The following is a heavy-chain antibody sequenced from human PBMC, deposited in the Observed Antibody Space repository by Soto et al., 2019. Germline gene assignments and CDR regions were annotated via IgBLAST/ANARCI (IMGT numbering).Heavy chain of an antibody. CDR2: IYYTGST. CDR3: ARASGCSGDSCAYYFDY. CDR1: GGSISTYY. J-gene: IGHJ4*02. V-gene: IGHV4-59*01. Sequence: SETLSLTCTVSGGSISTYYWSWIRQPPGKGLEWIGYIYYTGSTNYNPSLKSRVTISVDTSKNQFSLKLSSVTAADTAVYYCARASGCSGDSCAYYFDYWGQGTLVTVSS. D-gene: IGHD2-15*01.